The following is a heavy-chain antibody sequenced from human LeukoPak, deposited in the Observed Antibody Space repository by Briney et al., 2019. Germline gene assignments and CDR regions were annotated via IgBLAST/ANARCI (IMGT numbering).Heavy chain of an antibody. CDR1: GGSFSGYY. CDR2: INHSGST. J-gene: IGHJ5*02. CDR3: ARLSIAARRGYNWFDP. Sequence: SETLSLTCAVYGGSFSGYYWSWIRQPPGKGLEWIGEINHSGSTNYNPSLKSRVTISVDTSKNRFSLKLSSVTAADTAVYYCARLSIAARRGYNWFDPWGQGTLVTVSS. D-gene: IGHD6-6*01. V-gene: IGHV4-34*01.